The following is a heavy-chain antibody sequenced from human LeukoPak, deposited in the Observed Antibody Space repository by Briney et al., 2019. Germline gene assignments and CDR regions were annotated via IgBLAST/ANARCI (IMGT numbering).Heavy chain of an antibody. J-gene: IGHJ4*02. V-gene: IGHV1-8*03. CDR1: GYTFTSYD. Sequence: ASVKVSCKASGYTFTSYDINWVRQATGQGLEWMGWMNPNSGNTGYAQKFQGRVTITRNTSISIAYMELSSLRSEDTAVYYCARTTYDFWSGYYHFDYWGQGTLVTVSS. CDR3: ARTTYDFWSGYYHFDY. D-gene: IGHD3-3*01. CDR2: MNPNSGNT.